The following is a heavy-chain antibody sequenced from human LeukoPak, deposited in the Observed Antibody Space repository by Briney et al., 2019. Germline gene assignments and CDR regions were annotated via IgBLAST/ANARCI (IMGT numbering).Heavy chain of an antibody. J-gene: IGHJ4*02. CDR2: ISGTGGST. V-gene: IGHV3-23*01. Sequence: GGSLRLSCAASGFTFSSYAMSWVRQAPGKGLEWVSAISGTGGSTYYADSVKGRFTISRDNSKNTLYLQMNSLRVEDTAVYYCAKEGCSSTSCSYLFGGWGQGTLVTVSS. CDR3: AKEGCSSTSCSYLFGG. CDR1: GFTFSSYA. D-gene: IGHD2-2*01.